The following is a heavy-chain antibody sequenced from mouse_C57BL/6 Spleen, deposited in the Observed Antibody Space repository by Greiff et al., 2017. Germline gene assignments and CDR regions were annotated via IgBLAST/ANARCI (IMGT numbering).Heavy chain of an antibody. Sequence: EVQLVESGGGLVKPGGSLKLSCAASGFTFSSYAMSWVRQTPEKRLEWVATISDGGSYTYYPDNVKGRFTISRDNAKNNLYLQMSHLKSEDTAMYYCARERDYYGSSYGGYFGYWGQGTTLTVSS. V-gene: IGHV5-4*01. CDR2: ISDGGSYT. CDR3: ARERDYYGSSYGGYFGY. D-gene: IGHD1-1*01. J-gene: IGHJ2*01. CDR1: GFTFSSYA.